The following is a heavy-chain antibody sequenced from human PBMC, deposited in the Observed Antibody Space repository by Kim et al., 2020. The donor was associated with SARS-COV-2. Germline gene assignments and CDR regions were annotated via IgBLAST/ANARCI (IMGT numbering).Heavy chain of an antibody. Sequence: GKGRFTLSRDNSKSTMYLEMNSLRAEDTAMYYCAKNRGMHYDTSGYYFDYWGQGTLVTVSS. D-gene: IGHD3-22*01. J-gene: IGHJ4*02. V-gene: IGHV3-30*02. CDR3: AKNRGMHYDTSGYYFDY.